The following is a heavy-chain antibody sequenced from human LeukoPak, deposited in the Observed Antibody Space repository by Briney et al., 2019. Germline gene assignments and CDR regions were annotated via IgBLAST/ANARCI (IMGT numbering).Heavy chain of an antibody. J-gene: IGHJ4*02. Sequence: GGSLRLSCAASGFTLSSYAMSWVRQAPGNGPQWVSGISSSGGSTYYVDSVKGRFTISTDNSKNTLYLQMNSLRAEDTAVYYCARSLSSRFSGPRRPYYFDSWGQGTLVTVSS. CDR2: ISSSGGST. V-gene: IGHV3-23*01. CDR3: ARSLSSRFSGPRRPYYFDS. D-gene: IGHD3-16*02. CDR1: GFTLSSYA.